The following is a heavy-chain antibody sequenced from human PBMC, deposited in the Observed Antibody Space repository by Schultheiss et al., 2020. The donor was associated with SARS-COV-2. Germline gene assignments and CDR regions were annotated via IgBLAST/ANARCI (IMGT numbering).Heavy chain of an antibody. CDR3: ARSGDYESGYFQH. CDR1: GYTLTELS. CDR2: INPSGGST. J-gene: IGHJ1*01. Sequence: ASVKVSCKVSGYTLTELSMHWVRQAPGQGLEWMGIINPSGGSTSYAQKFQGRVTMTRDTSTSTVYMELSSLRSEDTAVYYCARSGDYESGYFQHWGQGTLVTVSS. D-gene: IGHD4-17*01. V-gene: IGHV1-46*01.